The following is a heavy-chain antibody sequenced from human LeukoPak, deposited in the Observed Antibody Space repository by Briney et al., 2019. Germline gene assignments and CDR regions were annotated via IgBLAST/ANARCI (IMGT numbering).Heavy chain of an antibody. CDR3: AKVVSVATRNFDY. CDR1: GFTFSSYA. V-gene: IGHV3-23*01. Sequence: PGGSLRLSCAASGFTFSSYAMSWVRQAPGKGLEWVSAISGSGGSTYYADSVKGRFTISRDNSKNTLYLQMNSLRDEDTAVYYCAKVVSVATRNFDYWGQGTLVTVSS. CDR2: ISGSGGST. J-gene: IGHJ4*02. D-gene: IGHD5-24*01.